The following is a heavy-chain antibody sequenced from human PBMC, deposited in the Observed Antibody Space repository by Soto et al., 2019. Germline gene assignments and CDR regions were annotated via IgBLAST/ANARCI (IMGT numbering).Heavy chain of an antibody. CDR3: ARDGLPEAYYYDSSGPKNSYYFDY. D-gene: IGHD3-22*01. CDR1: GFTFSSYA. V-gene: IGHV3-30-3*01. Sequence: PGGSLRLSCAASGFTFSSYAMHWVRQAPGKGLEWVAVISYDGSNKYYADSVKGRFTISRDNSKNTLYLQMNSLRAEDTAVYYCARDGLPEAYYYDSSGPKNSYYFDYWGQGTLVTVSS. CDR2: ISYDGSNK. J-gene: IGHJ4*02.